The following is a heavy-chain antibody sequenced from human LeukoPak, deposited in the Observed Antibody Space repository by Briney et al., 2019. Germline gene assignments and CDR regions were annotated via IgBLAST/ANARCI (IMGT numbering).Heavy chain of an antibody. CDR2: FSATDGSA. V-gene: IGHV3-23*01. Sequence: GGSLRLSCAASGFTFSSYAMTWVRQAPGKGLEWVSAFSATDGSAQYAESVEGRFTISRDNSKNTLFLQMNSLGAEDTAVHYCARAKIAAAGTGAFDVWGQGTLVTVSS. CDR1: GFTFSSYA. D-gene: IGHD6-13*01. J-gene: IGHJ3*01. CDR3: ARAKIAAAGTGAFDV.